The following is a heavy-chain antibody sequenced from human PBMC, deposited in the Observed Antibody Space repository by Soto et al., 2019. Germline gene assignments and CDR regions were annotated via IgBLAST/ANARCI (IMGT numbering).Heavy chain of an antibody. D-gene: IGHD6-19*01. CDR2: ISYDGSNK. V-gene: IGHV3-30-3*01. CDR3: AKDTRYSSGWFDY. J-gene: IGHJ5*01. Sequence: QVHLVESGGGVAQPGRSLRLSCAVSGFTFSNEAMHWVRQAPGKGLEWVAVISYDGSNKYYADSVKCRFSISRDNSKNTLYVQMNSLRSDDTAVYYCAKDTRYSSGWFDYWGQGTLVTVSS. CDR1: GFTFSNEA.